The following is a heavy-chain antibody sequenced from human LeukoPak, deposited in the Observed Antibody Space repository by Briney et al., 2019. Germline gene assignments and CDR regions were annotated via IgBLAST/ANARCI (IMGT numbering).Heavy chain of an antibody. CDR3: ARDSLTMIVGRQKRGLDY. CDR2: IRYDGSNK. V-gene: IGHV3-30*02. J-gene: IGHJ4*02. D-gene: IGHD3-22*01. CDR1: GFTFSSYG. Sequence: GGSLTLSCAASGFTFSSYGMHWVRQAPGKGLEGVTFIRYDGSNKYYADSVKGRFTTSRDNAKNSLYLQMNSLRAEDTAVYYCARDSLTMIVGRQKRGLDYWGQGTLVTVSS.